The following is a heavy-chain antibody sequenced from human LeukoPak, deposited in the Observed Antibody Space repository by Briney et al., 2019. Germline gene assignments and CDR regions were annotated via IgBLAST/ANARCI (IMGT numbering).Heavy chain of an antibody. CDR3: ARSMVRADFDY. CDR2: ISSSSYI. Sequence: GGSLRLSCAASGFTFSSYSMDWVRQAPGKGLEWVSSISSSSYIYYADSVKGRFTISRDNAKNSLYLQMNSLRAEDTAVYYCARSMVRADFDYWGQGTLVTVSS. D-gene: IGHD3-10*01. J-gene: IGHJ4*02. CDR1: GFTFSSYS. V-gene: IGHV3-21*01.